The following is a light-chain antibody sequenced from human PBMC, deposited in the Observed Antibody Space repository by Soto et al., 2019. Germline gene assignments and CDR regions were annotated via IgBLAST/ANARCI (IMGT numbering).Light chain of an antibody. CDR2: DVS. V-gene: IGLV2-14*01. Sequence: QSALTQPASVSGSPGQSITISCTGTSSDVGGYNYVSWYQQHPGKAPKLMIYDVSNRPSGVSNRFSGSKSGNTASLTISGLQAEDEADYYCSSYSRGSIPFGTGTKVTVL. CDR3: SSYSRGSIP. J-gene: IGLJ1*01. CDR1: SSDVGGYNY.